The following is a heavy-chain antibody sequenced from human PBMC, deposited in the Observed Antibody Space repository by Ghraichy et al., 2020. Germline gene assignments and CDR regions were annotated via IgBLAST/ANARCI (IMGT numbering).Heavy chain of an antibody. V-gene: IGHV1-8*01. CDR3: ARGRYDSSRYYYSNNWFDP. J-gene: IGHJ5*02. CDR1: GYTFTSYD. D-gene: IGHD3-22*01. CDR2: MNPNTGDT. Sequence: ASVKVSCKASGYTFTSYDFNWVRQATGQGLEWMGWMNPNTGDTGYAQKFQGRVTMTRNTSISTAYMELSSLTSEDTAVYYCARGRYDSSRYYYSNNWFDPWGQGTLVTVSS.